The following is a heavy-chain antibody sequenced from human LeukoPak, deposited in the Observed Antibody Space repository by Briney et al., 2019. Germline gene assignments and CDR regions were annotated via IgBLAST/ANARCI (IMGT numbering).Heavy chain of an antibody. Sequence: GGSLRLSCAAPGFTFSSYSMNWVRQAPGKGLEWVSSISSSSYIYYADSVKGRFTISRDNAKNSLYLQMNSLRAEDTAVYYCARVRDDLLPIFDYWGQGTLVTVSS. J-gene: IGHJ4*02. CDR2: ISSSSYI. CDR3: ARVRDDLLPIFDY. CDR1: GFTFSSYS. D-gene: IGHD3-22*01. V-gene: IGHV3-21*01.